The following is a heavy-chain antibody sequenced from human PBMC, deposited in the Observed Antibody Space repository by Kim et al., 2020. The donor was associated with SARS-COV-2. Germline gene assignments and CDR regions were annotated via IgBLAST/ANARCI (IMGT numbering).Heavy chain of an antibody. V-gene: IGHV3-21*01. CDR3: ARRSPPARYNGMDV. Sequence: YADSVKGGFTVSRDNAKASLYLQRNSLGVEDTAVYYCARRSPPARYNGMDVWGQGTTVTVSS. D-gene: IGHD3-9*01. J-gene: IGHJ6*02.